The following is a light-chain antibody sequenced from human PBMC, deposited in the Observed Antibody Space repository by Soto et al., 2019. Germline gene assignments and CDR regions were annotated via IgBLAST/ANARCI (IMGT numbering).Light chain of an antibody. CDR3: SSYTSASTLV. CDR1: SSDVGGYNY. Sequence: QSVLTQPASVSESPGQSITISCTGTSSDVGGYNYVSWYQHHAGKAPKHMIYEVSNRPSGVSNRFSGSKSGNTASLTISGLQAEDEADYYCSSYTSASTLVFGGGTKVTVL. V-gene: IGLV2-14*01. CDR2: EVS. J-gene: IGLJ3*02.